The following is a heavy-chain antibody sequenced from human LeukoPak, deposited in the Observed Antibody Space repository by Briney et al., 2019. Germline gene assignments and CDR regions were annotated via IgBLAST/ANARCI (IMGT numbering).Heavy chain of an antibody. CDR2: ISSSSSYI. J-gene: IGHJ4*02. D-gene: IGHD1-26*01. Sequence: ETLSLTCTVSGGSISSSSYYWGWIRQPPGKGLEWVSSISSSSSYIYYADSVKGRFTISRDNAKNSLYLQMNSLRAEDTAVYYCARTVGATFPGYWGQGTLVTVSS. CDR1: GGSISSSS. V-gene: IGHV3-21*01. CDR3: ARTVGATFPGY.